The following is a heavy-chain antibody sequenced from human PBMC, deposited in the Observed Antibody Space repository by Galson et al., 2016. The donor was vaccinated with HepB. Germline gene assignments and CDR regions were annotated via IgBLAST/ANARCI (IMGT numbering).Heavy chain of an antibody. V-gene: IGHV3-21*01. CDR2: ISIGSSYI. J-gene: IGHJ3*02. CDR1: GFTFSSYS. CDR3: ARDARKNLLDAFDI. Sequence: SLRLSCAASGFTFSSYSMNWVRQAPGKGLEWVSSISIGSSYIYYADSVKGRFTISRDNAKNSLYLQMDSLRAEDTAVYYCARDARKNLLDAFDIWGQGTMVTVSS. D-gene: IGHD1-14*01.